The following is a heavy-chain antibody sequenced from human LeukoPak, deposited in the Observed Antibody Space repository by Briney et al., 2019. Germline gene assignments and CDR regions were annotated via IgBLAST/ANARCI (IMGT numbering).Heavy chain of an antibody. D-gene: IGHD5-18*01. CDR3: ARAGDNTTMVTQ. CDR2: ISSGSNYI. J-gene: IGHJ4*02. CDR1: GFTFSSYG. V-gene: IGHV3-21*01. Sequence: PGGSLRLSCAASGFTFSSYGINWVRQAPGKGPEWVSFISSGSNYIYYADSVKGRFTISRDNAMNSLYLQMNSLRAEDTAVYYCARAGDNTTMVTQWGQGTLVTVSS.